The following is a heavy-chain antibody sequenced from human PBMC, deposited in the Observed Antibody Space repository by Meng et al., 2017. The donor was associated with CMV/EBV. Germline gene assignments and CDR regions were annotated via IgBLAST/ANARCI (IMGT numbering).Heavy chain of an antibody. D-gene: IGHD1-26*01. CDR2: INSDGSST. J-gene: IGHJ4*02. V-gene: IGHV3-74*01. Sequence: GESLKISCAASGFTFSSYWMHWVRQAPGKGPVWVSRINSDGSSTSYADSVKGRFTISRDNAKNALYLQMNSLRAEDTAVYYCATYSSTIPVGYWGQGTLVTVSS. CDR1: GFTFSSYW. CDR3: ATYSSTIPVGY.